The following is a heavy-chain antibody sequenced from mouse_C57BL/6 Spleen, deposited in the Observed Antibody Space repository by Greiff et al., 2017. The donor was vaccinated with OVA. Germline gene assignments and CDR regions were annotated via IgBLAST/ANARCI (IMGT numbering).Heavy chain of an antibody. Sequence: EVNLVESGGGLVQSGRSLRLSCATSGFTFSDFYMEWVRQAPGKGLEWIAASRNKANDYTTEYSASVKGRFIVSRDTSQSILYLQMNALRAEDTAIYYCARDAPFYYGSSYRYFDVWGTGTTVTVSS. J-gene: IGHJ1*03. CDR3: ARDAPFYYGSSYRYFDV. V-gene: IGHV7-1*01. CDR1: GFTFSDFY. CDR2: SRNKANDYTT. D-gene: IGHD1-1*01.